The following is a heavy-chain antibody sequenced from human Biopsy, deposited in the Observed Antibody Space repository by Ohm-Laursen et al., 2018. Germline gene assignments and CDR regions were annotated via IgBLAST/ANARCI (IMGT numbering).Heavy chain of an antibody. V-gene: IGHV1-69*06. Sequence: SVKVSCKAPGGTFSNYGVNWVRQAPGQGLEWLGGNIPILGTGNYAQKFQDRVTVAADTPTSTATMELRSLRSDDTAVYYCATKLTGYFHHWGQGTLVIVSS. CDR2: NIPILGTG. J-gene: IGHJ1*01. CDR1: GGTFSNYG. CDR3: ATKLTGYFHH. D-gene: IGHD3-9*01.